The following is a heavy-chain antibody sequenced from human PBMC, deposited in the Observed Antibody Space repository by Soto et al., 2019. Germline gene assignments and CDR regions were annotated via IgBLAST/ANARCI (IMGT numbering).Heavy chain of an antibody. CDR1: GGTFSSYA. V-gene: IGHV1-69*12. D-gene: IGHD3-10*01. CDR2: IIPIFGTA. Sequence: VQLVQSGAEVKKPGSSVKVSCKASGGTFSSYAISWVRQAPGQGLEWMGGIIPIFGTANYAQKFQARVTITADESTSKAYMEMSSSRSEDTAVYYCARESSGPNPYYYGSRSYSWFNPSGQGTLVNVS. CDR3: ARESSGPNPYYYGSRSYSWFNP. J-gene: IGHJ5*02.